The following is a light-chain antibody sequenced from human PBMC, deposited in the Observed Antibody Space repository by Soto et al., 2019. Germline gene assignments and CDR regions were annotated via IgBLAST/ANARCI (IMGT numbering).Light chain of an antibody. CDR1: QSVSSSY. CDR2: GAS. Sequence: EIVLTQSPGTLSLSPGERATLSCRASQSVSSSYLAWYQQKPGQAPRLLIYGASSRATGIPDRFSGSGSGTDFALTISRLETEDFAVYYCQQYGSSPPRTFGQGDKVEIK. J-gene: IGKJ1*01. CDR3: QQYGSSPPRT. V-gene: IGKV3-20*01.